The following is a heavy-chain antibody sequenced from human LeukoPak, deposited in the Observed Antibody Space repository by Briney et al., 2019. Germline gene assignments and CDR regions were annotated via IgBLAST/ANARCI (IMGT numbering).Heavy chain of an antibody. Sequence: PGGSLRLSCAASGFTLSWYGMHWVRQAPTKGLEWVAFIRYDGSNKYYADSVKGRFTISRDKSKNTLYLQMNSLRTDDTAVYYCAQGPPSYFDYWGQGTLVTVSS. CDR1: GFTLSWYG. J-gene: IGHJ4*02. V-gene: IGHV3-30*02. CDR2: IRYDGSNK. CDR3: AQGPPSYFDY.